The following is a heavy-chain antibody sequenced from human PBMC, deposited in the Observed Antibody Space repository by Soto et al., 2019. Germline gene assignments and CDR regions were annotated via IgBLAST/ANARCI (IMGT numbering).Heavy chain of an antibody. V-gene: IGHV1-2*02. D-gene: IGHD3-16*02. Sequence: QVQLVQSGAEVKKPGASVKVSCKASGYTLTGYYMQWVRQAPGLGLEWMGWINPKRGGTNYAQKFQGRVTMPRDTSISTVYRELSRVRSEDTAVYYWARDSYDVWWSYRHDYWGQGTLVNVSS. CDR1: GYTLTGYY. J-gene: IGHJ4*02. CDR2: INPKRGGT. CDR3: ARDSYDVWWSYRHDY.